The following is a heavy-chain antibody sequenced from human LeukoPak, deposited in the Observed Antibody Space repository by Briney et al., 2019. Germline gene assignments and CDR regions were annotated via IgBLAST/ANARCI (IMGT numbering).Heavy chain of an antibody. CDR3: AREVGNSYYYYYMDV. Sequence: SETLSLTCTVSGGSFSSYIYPWGWIRRPPGKGLEWIGSISHSGTTYYNPSLKSRVTISIDTSKSQFSLKLNSVTAADTAVYYCAREVGNSYYYYYMDVWGRGTTVTVSS. J-gene: IGHJ6*03. CDR1: GGSFSSYIYP. V-gene: IGHV4-39*07. CDR2: ISHSGTT. D-gene: IGHD1-14*01.